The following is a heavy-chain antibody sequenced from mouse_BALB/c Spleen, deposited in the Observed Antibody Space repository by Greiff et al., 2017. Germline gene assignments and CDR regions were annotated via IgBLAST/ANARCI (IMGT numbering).Heavy chain of an antibody. CDR3: TRFMIGDWYFDV. CDR2: INPSNGGT. V-gene: IGHV1S81*02. Sequence: VKLQESGAELVKPGASVKLSCKASGYTFTSYYMYWVKQRPGQGLEWIGEINPSNGGTNFNEKFKSKATLTVDKSSSTAYMQLSSLTSEDSAVYYCTRFMIGDWYFDVWGAGTTVTVSS. D-gene: IGHD2-3*01. J-gene: IGHJ1*01. CDR1: GYTFTSYY.